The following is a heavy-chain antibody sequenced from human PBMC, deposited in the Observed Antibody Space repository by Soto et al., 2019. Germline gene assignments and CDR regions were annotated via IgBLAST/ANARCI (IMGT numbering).Heavy chain of an antibody. CDR3: ARGRAGWQREIYYFDY. Sequence: ASETLSLTCAVYGGSFSGYYWSWIRQPPGRGLEWIGEINHSGSTNYNPSLKSRVTISVDTSKNQFSLKLSSVTAADTAVYYCARGRAGWQREIYYFDYWGQGTLVTVSS. J-gene: IGHJ4*02. V-gene: IGHV4-34*01. D-gene: IGHD6-19*01. CDR2: INHSGST. CDR1: GGSFSGYY.